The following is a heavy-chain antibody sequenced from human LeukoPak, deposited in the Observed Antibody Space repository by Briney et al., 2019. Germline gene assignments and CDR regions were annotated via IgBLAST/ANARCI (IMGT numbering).Heavy chain of an antibody. CDR2: TRNKANSYTT. CDR3: ARRGGED. CDR1: GFTFSDHY. J-gene: IGHJ4*02. V-gene: IGHV3-72*01. Sequence: PGGSLRLSCAASGFTFSDHYMDWVRQAPGKGLEWVGRTRNKANSYTTEYAASVKGRFTISRDDSKNSLYLQMNSLETEDTAVYYCARRGGEDWGQGTLVTVSS. D-gene: IGHD3-16*01.